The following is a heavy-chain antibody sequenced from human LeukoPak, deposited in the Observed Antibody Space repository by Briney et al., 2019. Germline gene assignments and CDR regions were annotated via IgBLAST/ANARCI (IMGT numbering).Heavy chain of an antibody. CDR1: GYTFTGYY. J-gene: IGHJ6*02. Sequence: ASVKVSCKASGYTFTGYYMHWVRQAPGQGLEWMGWINPNSGGTNYAQKFQGRVTMTRDTSISTAYMELSRLRSDDTAVYYCARGGIVVVPAAAMDVWGQGTTVTVSS. CDR3: ARGGIVVVPAAAMDV. V-gene: IGHV1-2*02. CDR2: INPNSGGT. D-gene: IGHD2-2*01.